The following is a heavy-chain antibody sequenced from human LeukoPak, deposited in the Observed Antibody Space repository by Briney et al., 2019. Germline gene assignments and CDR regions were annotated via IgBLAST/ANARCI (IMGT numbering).Heavy chain of an antibody. V-gene: IGHV4-61*01. D-gene: IGHD6-13*01. CDR2: IYYTGST. Sequence: PSETLSLTCTVSGGSASSGTYYWSWIRQPPGKGLEWIGYIYYTGSTNYNPSLKSRLTISVDTSKKQFSLKLSSVTAEDTAVYYCARAKSSSSWHDYWGQGTLVTVSS. J-gene: IGHJ4*02. CDR1: GGSASSGTYY. CDR3: ARAKSSSSWHDY.